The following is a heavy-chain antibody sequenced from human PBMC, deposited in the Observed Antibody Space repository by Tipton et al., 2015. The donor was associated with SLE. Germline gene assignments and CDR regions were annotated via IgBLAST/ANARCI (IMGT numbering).Heavy chain of an antibody. V-gene: IGHV3-33*01. J-gene: IGHJ4*02. CDR3: ARDRYYDSSGYYDY. Sequence: SLRLSCAVSGFTFSSYGMHWVRQAPGKGLEWVAVIWFDGSNKYYADSVKGRFTISRDNSKNTLYLQMNSLRAEDTAVYYCARDRYYDSSGYYDYWGQGTLVTVSS. D-gene: IGHD3-22*01. CDR2: IWFDGSNK. CDR1: GFTFSSYG.